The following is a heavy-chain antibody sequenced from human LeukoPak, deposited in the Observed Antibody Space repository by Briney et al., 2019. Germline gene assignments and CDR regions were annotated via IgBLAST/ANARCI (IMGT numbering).Heavy chain of an antibody. Sequence: ASVKVPCKASGYTFTSYAMHWVRQAPGQRLEWMGWINAGNGNTKYSQKFQGRVTITRDTSASTAYMELSSLRSEDTAVYYCAREGGWSPGDLDYWGQGALVTVSS. CDR3: AREGGWSPGDLDY. CDR2: INAGNGNT. CDR1: GYTFTSYA. V-gene: IGHV1-3*01. D-gene: IGHD6-19*01. J-gene: IGHJ4*02.